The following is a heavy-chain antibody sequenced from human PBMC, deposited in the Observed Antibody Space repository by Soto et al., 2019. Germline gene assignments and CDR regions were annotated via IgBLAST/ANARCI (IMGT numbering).Heavy chain of an antibody. D-gene: IGHD6-13*01. V-gene: IGHV4-59*01. CDR1: GGSISSYY. J-gene: IGHJ6*03. Sequence: SETLSLTCTVPGGSISSYYWSWIRQPPGKGPEWIGYIYYSGSTNYNPSLKSRVTISVDTSKNQFSLKLSSVTAADTAVYYCARDWRKVGSWYNPPENYYYMDVWGKGTTVTVSS. CDR3: ARDWRKVGSWYNPPENYYYMDV. CDR2: IYYSGST.